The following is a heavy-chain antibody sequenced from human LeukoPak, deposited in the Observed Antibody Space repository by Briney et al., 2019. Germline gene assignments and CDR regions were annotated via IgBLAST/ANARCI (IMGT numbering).Heavy chain of an antibody. Sequence: ASVKVSCTASGYTFTSYYMHWVRQAPGQGLEWMGIINPSGGSTSYAQKFQGRVTMTRDTSTSTVYMELSSLRSEDTAVYYCARGSDFWSGYYTGMRALFDYWGQGTLVTVSS. CDR3: ARGSDFWSGYYTGMRALFDY. J-gene: IGHJ4*02. D-gene: IGHD3-3*01. CDR1: GYTFTSYY. CDR2: INPSGGST. V-gene: IGHV1-46*01.